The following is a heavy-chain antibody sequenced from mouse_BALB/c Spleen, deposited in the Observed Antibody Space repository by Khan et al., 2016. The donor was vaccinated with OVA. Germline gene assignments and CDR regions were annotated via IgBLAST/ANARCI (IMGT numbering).Heavy chain of an antibody. Sequence: QVQLKQSGAELVRPGVSVKISCKGSGYTFTDFTMHWVKQSHAKSLEWIGVVNTYYGDATYNQKFKGKATMTVDKSSTTAYMELARLTSQDPASYSGAVGGGGDRFAYWGQVTLVTGSA. J-gene: IGHJ3*01. CDR1: GYTFTDFT. V-gene: IGHV1S137*01. CDR3: AVGGGGDRFAY. D-gene: IGHD3-3*01. CDR2: VNTYYGDA.